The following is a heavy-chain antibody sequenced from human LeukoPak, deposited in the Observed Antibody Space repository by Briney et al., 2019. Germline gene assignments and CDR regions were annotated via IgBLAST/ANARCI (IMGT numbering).Heavy chain of an antibody. Sequence: GGSLRLSCAASGFNLGTYWMHWVRQAPGKGLEWVSGITGSGGSTYYAGSVKGRFTISRDNSKNTLYLQVNSLRAEDTAVYYCAKDDGLIMFSSWGQGTLVTVSS. J-gene: IGHJ5*02. D-gene: IGHD3-16*01. CDR1: GFNLGTYW. V-gene: IGHV3-23*01. CDR3: AKDDGLIMFSS. CDR2: ITGSGGST.